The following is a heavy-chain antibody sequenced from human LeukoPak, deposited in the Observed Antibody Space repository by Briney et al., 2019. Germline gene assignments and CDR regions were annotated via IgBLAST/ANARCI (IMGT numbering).Heavy chain of an antibody. CDR3: ARVGWELLFDAFDI. CDR1: RFTFSTNG. V-gene: IGHV3-7*01. CDR2: IREDGSEK. Sequence: GGSLRLSCAASRFTFSTNGMHWVRQAPGKGLEWVANIREDGSEKYYVDSVKGRFTISRDNAKNSLYLQMNSLRAEDTAVYYCARVGWELLFDAFDIWGQGTMVTVSS. D-gene: IGHD1-26*01. J-gene: IGHJ3*02.